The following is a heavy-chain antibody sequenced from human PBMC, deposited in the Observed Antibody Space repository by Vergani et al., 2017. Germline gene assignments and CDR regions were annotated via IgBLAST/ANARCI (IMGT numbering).Heavy chain of an antibody. CDR1: GGSISSGGYS. CDR2: IYYSGST. V-gene: IGHV4-30-2*01. Sequence: QLQLQESGSGLVKPSQTLSLTCAVSGGSISSGGYSWSWIRQPPGKGLEWIGYIYYSGSTNYNPSLKSRVTISVDTSKNQFSLKLSSVTAADTAVYYCARATLYYGMDVWGQGTMVTVSS. CDR3: ARATLYYGMDV. J-gene: IGHJ6*02.